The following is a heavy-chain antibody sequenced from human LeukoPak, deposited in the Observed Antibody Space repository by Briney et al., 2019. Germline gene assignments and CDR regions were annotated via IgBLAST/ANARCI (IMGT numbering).Heavy chain of an antibody. V-gene: IGHV4-39*07. CDR3: AKFNGYGLIDI. CDR2: IFYSGST. CDR1: GGSISSFY. Sequence: PSETLSLTCTVSGGSISSFYWGWVRQPPGKALEWIGNIFYSGSTYYSPSLKSRVTISLDTSRNQFSLKLNSVTAADAAVYYCAKFNGYGLIDIWGQGTMVTVSS. D-gene: IGHD3-10*01. J-gene: IGHJ3*02.